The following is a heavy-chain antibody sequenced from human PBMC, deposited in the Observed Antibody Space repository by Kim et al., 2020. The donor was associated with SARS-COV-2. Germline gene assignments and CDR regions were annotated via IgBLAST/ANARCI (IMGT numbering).Heavy chain of an antibody. D-gene: IGHD6-19*01. J-gene: IGHJ4*02. V-gene: IGHV3-23*01. CDR3: AKLSSSSGWSEDYFDY. Sequence: GGSLRLSCAASGFTFSSYAMSWVRQAPGKGLEWVSAISGSGGSTYYADSVKGRFTISRDNSKNTLYLQMNSLRAEDTAVYYCAKLSSSSGWSEDYFDYWGQGTLVTVSS. CDR2: ISGSGGST. CDR1: GFTFSSYA.